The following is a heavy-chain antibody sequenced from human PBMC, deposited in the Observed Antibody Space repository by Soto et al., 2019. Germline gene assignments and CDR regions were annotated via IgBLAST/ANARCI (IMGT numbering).Heavy chain of an antibody. CDR2: INPISGDT. V-gene: IGHV1-2*04. D-gene: IGHD6-13*01. CDR1: GYVFTGYY. Sequence: QVQLVQSGAEVKKPGASVKVSCKSSGYVFTGYYMHWVRQAPGQGLEWLGWINPISGDTKYAQKFQGWVTMTRDTSSNTVYMELTRLRSDDTAVYYCARDYGAAAGTSLNWFDPWGQGTLVTVSS. J-gene: IGHJ5*02. CDR3: ARDYGAAAGTSLNWFDP.